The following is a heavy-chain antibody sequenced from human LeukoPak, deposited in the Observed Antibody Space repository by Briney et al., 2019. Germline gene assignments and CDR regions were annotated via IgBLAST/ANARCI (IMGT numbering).Heavy chain of an antibody. J-gene: IGHJ5*02. V-gene: IGHV4-59*01. CDR2: IYYSGST. Sequence: PSETLSLTCTVSGGSISNYYWSWIRQPPGKGLEWIGYIYYSGSTNYNPSLKSRVTISVDTSKNQFSLKLSSVTAADTAVYYCARDRGRYKGWFDPWGQGTLVTVSS. CDR3: ARDRGRYKGWFDP. D-gene: IGHD1-14*01. CDR1: GGSISNYY.